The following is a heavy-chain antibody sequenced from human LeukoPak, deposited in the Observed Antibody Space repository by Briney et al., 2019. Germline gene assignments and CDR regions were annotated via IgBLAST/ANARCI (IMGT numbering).Heavy chain of an antibody. CDR3: ASGFQYDILTGYYSY. V-gene: IGHV4-61*02. D-gene: IGHD3-9*01. CDR1: GGSIRSGSYY. J-gene: IGHJ4*02. CDR2: IYTSGST. Sequence: SETLSLTCTVSGGSIRSGSYYWSWIRQPAGKGLEWIGRIYTSGSTNYNPSLKSRVTISVDTSKNQFSLKLSSVTAADTAVYYCASGFQYDILTGYYSYWGQGTLVTVSS.